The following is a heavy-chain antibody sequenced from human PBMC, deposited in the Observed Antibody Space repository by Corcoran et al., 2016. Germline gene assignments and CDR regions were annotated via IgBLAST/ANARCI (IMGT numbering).Heavy chain of an antibody. CDR2: IIPIFGPA. J-gene: IGHJ6*02. CDR3: ARDRDDFGSGSYGMDV. V-gene: IGHV1-69*01. D-gene: IGHD3-3*01. CDR1: GGTFSSYA. Sequence: QVQLVQSGAEVKKPGSSVKVSCKASGGTFSSYAISWVRQAPGQGLEWMGGIIPIFGPANYAQKFQGRVTITADESTSTAYMELSSLRSEDTAVYYCARDRDDFGSGSYGMDVWGQGTTVTVSS.